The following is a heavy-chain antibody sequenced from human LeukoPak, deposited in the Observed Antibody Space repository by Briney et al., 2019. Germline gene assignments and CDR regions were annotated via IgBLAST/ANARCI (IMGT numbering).Heavy chain of an antibody. Sequence: SGGSLRLSCAASGFTFSSYAMSWVRQAPGKGLEWVSSISGSGGSTYYADSVKGRLTISRDNSKNTLYLQMNSLRTEDTAVYYCAKGYMSTALFDYWGQGTLVTVSS. V-gene: IGHV3-23*01. CDR2: ISGSGGST. D-gene: IGHD4-17*01. J-gene: IGHJ4*02. CDR3: AKGYMSTALFDY. CDR1: GFTFSSYA.